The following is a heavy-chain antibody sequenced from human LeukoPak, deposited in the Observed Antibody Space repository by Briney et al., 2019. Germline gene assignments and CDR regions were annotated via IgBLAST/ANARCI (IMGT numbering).Heavy chain of an antibody. V-gene: IGHV1-18*01. CDR3: ASGSYLWGGMDV. CDR1: GDSFSNYG. CDR2: ISADSGDR. J-gene: IGHJ6*02. D-gene: IGHD1-26*01. Sequence: ASVKVSCKASGDSFSNYGFAWVRQAPGQGLEWMGWISADSGDRYYAQNFQHRVTITTDTSTTTGYMELRSLRSDDTAVYYCASGSYLWGGMDVWGQGTTVTVSS.